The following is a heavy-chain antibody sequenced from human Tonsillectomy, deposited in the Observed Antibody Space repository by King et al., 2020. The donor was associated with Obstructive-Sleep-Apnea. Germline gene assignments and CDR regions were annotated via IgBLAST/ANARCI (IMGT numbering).Heavy chain of an antibody. V-gene: IGHV4-4*02. D-gene: IGHD5-12*01. CDR3: ALSPVGGYGGVRGFDY. CDR2: IYHSGST. J-gene: IGHJ4*02. CDR1: GGSISSSNW. Sequence: QLQESGPGLVKPSGTLSLTCAVSGGSISSSNWWSWVRQPPGKGLEWIGEIYHSGSTNYNPSLKSRVTISVDKSKNQFSLRLSLVTAAATAVYYCALSPVGGYGGVRGFDYWGQGTLVTVSS.